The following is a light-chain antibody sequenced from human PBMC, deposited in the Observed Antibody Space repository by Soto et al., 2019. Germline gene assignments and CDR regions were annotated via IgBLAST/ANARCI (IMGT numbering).Light chain of an antibody. Sequence: QSVLTQPPSASGTPGQRVTISCSGSSSNIGSNYVYWHQQLPGTVPQLLIYRNSERPSGVPDRFSGSKSGTSASLAISGLRSEDEADYYCAAWDDSLSGVVFGGGTQLTVL. CDR1: SSNIGSNY. J-gene: IGLJ2*01. CDR2: RNS. V-gene: IGLV1-47*01. CDR3: AAWDDSLSGVV.